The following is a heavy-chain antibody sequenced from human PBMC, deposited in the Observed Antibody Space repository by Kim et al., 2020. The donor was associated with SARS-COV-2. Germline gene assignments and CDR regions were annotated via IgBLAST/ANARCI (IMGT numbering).Heavy chain of an antibody. Sequence: AQGFTGRFVFSLDTSVSTAYLQLSSLKAEDTAVYYCARDIFRVAVAGFDYWGQGTLVTVSS. J-gene: IGHJ4*02. CDR3: ARDIFRVAVAGFDY. D-gene: IGHD6-19*01. V-gene: IGHV7-4-1*02.